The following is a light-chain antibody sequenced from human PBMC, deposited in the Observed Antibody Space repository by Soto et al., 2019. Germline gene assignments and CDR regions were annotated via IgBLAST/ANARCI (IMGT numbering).Light chain of an antibody. Sequence: EIVLTQSPATLSLSPGERATLSCRASQSVSSYLAWYQQKXGQAPRLLIYDASNRATGIPARFSGSGSGTDFTLTISSLEPEDFAVYYCQQRSNWPGTFGQGTKVEIK. CDR3: QQRSNWPGT. J-gene: IGKJ1*01. CDR2: DAS. CDR1: QSVSSY. V-gene: IGKV3-11*01.